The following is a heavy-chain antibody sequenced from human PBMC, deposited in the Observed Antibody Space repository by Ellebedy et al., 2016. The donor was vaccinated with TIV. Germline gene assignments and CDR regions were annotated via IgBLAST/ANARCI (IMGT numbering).Heavy chain of an antibody. CDR2: IWYDGTNT. Sequence: GGSLRLSCAASGFTFRSYGMHWVRQAPGKGLEWVAVIWYDGTNTDDAESVKGRFIISRDNSQNTLFLQMNSLKAEDTAVYYCARDRLVMTPHVMDVWGQGTMATVSS. CDR1: GFTFRSYG. V-gene: IGHV3-33*08. CDR3: ARDRLVMTPHVMDV. D-gene: IGHD2-21*02. J-gene: IGHJ6*02.